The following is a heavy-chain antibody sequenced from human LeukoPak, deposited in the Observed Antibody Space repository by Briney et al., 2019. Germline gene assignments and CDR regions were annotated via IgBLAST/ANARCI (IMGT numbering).Heavy chain of an antibody. V-gene: IGHV4-61*02. Sequence: SETLSLTXTVSGGSISSGSYYWSWIRQPAGKGLEWIGRIYTSGSTNYNPSLKSRVTISVDTSKNQFSLKLSSVTAADTAVYYCARGATYYYDSSGHSNSDDAFDIWGQGTMVTVPS. CDR1: GGSISSGSYY. CDR3: ARGATYYYDSSGHSNSDDAFDI. CDR2: IYTSGST. D-gene: IGHD3-22*01. J-gene: IGHJ3*02.